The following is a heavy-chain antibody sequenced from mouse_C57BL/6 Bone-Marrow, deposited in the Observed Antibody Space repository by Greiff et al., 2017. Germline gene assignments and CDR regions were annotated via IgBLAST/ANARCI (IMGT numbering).Heavy chain of an antibody. CDR1: GFSFTSYG. J-gene: IGHJ4*01. V-gene: IGHV2-5*01. CDR3: AKFDGYPYAMDY. D-gene: IGHD2-3*01. Sequence: QLVESGPGLVQPSQSLSITCTVSGFSFTSYGLHWVRQSPGTGLEWLGVIWRGGSTDYNAAFMSRLSITKDNSKSQVFFKMNSLQADDTAIYYCAKFDGYPYAMDYWGQGTSVTVSS. CDR2: IWRGGST.